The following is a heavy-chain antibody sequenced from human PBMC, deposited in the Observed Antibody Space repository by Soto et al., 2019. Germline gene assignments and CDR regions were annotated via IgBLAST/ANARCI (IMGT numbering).Heavy chain of an antibody. CDR1: GFTFSSYA. V-gene: IGHV3-33*01. D-gene: IGHD3-10*01. Sequence: ESGGGVVQPGRSLRLSCAASGFTFSSYAMHWVRQAPGKGLEWVAVIWDDGSNKDYIDSVKGRFTISRDNSKNTLYLQMNSLRVEDTAVYYCARDRYGSGTYPSDYWGQGTLVTVSS. CDR2: IWDDGSNK. CDR3: ARDRYGSGTYPSDY. J-gene: IGHJ4*02.